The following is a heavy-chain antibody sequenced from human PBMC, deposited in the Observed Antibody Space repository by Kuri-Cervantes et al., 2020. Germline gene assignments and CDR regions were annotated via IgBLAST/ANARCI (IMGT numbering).Heavy chain of an antibody. Sequence: SVKVSCKASGGTFSSHAISWVRQAPGQGLEWMGGIIPIFGTANYAQKFQGRVTITADESTSTAYMELSSLRSEDTAVYYCARQNGYSGYAEYFDYWGQGTLVTVSS. CDR1: GGTFSSHA. D-gene: IGHD5-12*01. V-gene: IGHV1-69*13. J-gene: IGHJ4*02. CDR3: ARQNGYSGYAEYFDY. CDR2: IIPIFGTA.